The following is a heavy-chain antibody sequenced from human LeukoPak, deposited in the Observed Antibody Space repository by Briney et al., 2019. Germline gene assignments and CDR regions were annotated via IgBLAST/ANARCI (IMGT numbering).Heavy chain of an antibody. CDR2: IIPIFGTA. CDR1: GGTFSSYA. D-gene: IGHD6-13*01. Sequence: ASVKVSCKASGGTFSSYAISWVRQAPGQGLEWMGGIIPIFGTANYAQKFQGRVTITADESTSTAYMELSSLRSEDTAVYYCARLDSSSYVTKDYWGQGTLVTVSS. CDR3: ARLDSSSYVTKDY. V-gene: IGHV1-69*13. J-gene: IGHJ4*02.